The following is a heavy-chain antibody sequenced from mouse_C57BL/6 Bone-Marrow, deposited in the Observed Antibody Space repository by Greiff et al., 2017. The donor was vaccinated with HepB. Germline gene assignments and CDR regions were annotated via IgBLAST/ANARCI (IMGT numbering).Heavy chain of an antibody. Sequence: QVQLKQPGAELVKPGASVKMSCKASGYTFTSYWITWVKPRPGQGLEWIGDIYPGSGSTNYNEKFKSKATLTVDTSSSTAYMQLSSLTSEDSAVYYCARRGTGSSYRWYFDVWGTGTTVTVSS. CDR2: IYPGSGST. CDR3: ARRGTGSSYRWYFDV. CDR1: GYTFTSYW. V-gene: IGHV1-55*01. J-gene: IGHJ1*03. D-gene: IGHD1-1*01.